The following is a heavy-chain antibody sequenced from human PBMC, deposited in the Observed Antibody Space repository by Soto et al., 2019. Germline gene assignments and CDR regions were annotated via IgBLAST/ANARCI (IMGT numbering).Heavy chain of an antibody. V-gene: IGHV1-18*01. CDR3: AREGENGSTQGDYGMQV. Sequence: ESVNVSCKASGYTFTSYGISWVRQAPGQGREWMGWISAYNGNTNYAQKLQGRVTMTTDTSTSTAYMELRSLRSDDTAVYYCAREGENGSTQGDYGMQVWGQGTTVTLSS. CDR2: ISAYNGNT. CDR1: GYTFTSYG. D-gene: IGHD3-16*01. J-gene: IGHJ6*02.